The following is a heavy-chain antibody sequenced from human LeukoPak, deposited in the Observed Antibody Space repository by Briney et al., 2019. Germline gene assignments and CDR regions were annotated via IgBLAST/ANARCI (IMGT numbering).Heavy chain of an antibody. Sequence: GGSLRLSCAASGFTFSSYAMSWVRQAPGKGLEWVSAISGSGGSTYYADSVKGRFTISRDNSKNTLYLQMNSLRDEDTAVYYCARSHSDFYYFDYWGQGTLVTVSS. CDR2: ISGSGGST. CDR1: GFTFSSYA. CDR3: ARSHSDFYYFDY. V-gene: IGHV3-23*01. D-gene: IGHD4-11*01. J-gene: IGHJ4*02.